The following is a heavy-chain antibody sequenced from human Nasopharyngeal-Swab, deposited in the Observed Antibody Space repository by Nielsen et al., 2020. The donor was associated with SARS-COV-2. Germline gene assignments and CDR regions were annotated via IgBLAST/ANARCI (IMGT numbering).Heavy chain of an antibody. V-gene: IGHV3-7*01. Sequence: GESLKISCAASGFTFSSYWMSWVRQAPGKGLEWVANIKQDGSEKYYVDSVKGRFTISRDNSKNTLYLQMNSLRAEDTAVYYCARDMWYGDGGMDVWGQGTTVTVSS. CDR3: ARDMWYGDGGMDV. CDR1: GFTFSSYW. CDR2: IKQDGSEK. D-gene: IGHD4-17*01. J-gene: IGHJ6*02.